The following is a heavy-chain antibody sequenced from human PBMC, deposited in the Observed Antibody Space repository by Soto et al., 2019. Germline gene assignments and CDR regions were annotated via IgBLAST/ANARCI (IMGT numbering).Heavy chain of an antibody. CDR2: ISAYNGNT. J-gene: IGHJ4*02. CDR3: ARDPHYYYGSGSSPLPFDY. CDR1: GYTFTSYG. V-gene: IGHV1-18*04. Sequence: ASVKVSCKASGYTFTSYGISWVRQAPGQGLEWMGWISAYNGNTNYAQKLQGRVTMTTDTSTSTAYMELRRLRSDDTAVYYCARDPHYYYGSGSSPLPFDYWGQGTLVTVSS. D-gene: IGHD3-10*01.